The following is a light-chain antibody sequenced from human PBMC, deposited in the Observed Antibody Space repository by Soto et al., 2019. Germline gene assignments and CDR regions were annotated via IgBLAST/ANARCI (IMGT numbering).Light chain of an antibody. CDR1: QNINSW. J-gene: IGKJ4*01. CDR3: QQYNAYPLT. V-gene: IGKV1-5*03. Sequence: DIQMTQSPSTLPASVGDRVYITCRASQNINSWLAWYQQKPGKAPKLLIYKASRLESGVPSRFSGSESGTEFTLTISSLQPDDIATYYCQQYNAYPLTLGGGTKVEIK. CDR2: KAS.